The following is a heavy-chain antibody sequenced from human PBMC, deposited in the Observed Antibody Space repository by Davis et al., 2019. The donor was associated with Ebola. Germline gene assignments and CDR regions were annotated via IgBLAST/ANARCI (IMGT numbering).Heavy chain of an antibody. CDR3: TTGYSGSSWYDYYYYGMDV. V-gene: IGHV3-73*01. CDR2: IRSKATSYAT. CDR1: GFTFSGSA. D-gene: IGHD6-13*01. Sequence: GGSLRLSCAASGFTFSGSAMHWVRQASGKGLEWVGRIRSKATSYATAYAASVKGRFTISRDDSKNTAYLQMNSLKTEDTAVYYCTTGYSGSSWYDYYYYGMDVWGQGTTVTVSS. J-gene: IGHJ6*02.